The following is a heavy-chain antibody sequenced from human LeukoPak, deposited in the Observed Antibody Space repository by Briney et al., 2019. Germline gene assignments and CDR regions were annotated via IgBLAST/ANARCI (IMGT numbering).Heavy chain of an antibody. CDR1: GDSFSSYY. D-gene: IGHD4-11*01. CDR3: ASADYRIDY. V-gene: IGHV3-21*01. Sequence: ETLSLTCTVPGDSFSSYYWTWIRQAPGKGLEWVSSISSSSSYIYYADSVKGRFTISRDNAKNSLYLQMNSLRAEDTAVYYCASADYRIDYWGQGTLVTVSS. J-gene: IGHJ4*02. CDR2: ISSSSSYI.